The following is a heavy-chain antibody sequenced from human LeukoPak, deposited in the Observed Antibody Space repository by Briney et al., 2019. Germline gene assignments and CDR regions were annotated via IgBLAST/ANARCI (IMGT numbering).Heavy chain of an antibody. CDR1: GDSISGYY. Sequence: PSETLSLTCSVSGDSISGYYWIWIRQPPGRGLEWIGSIYSSGSTNYTPSLKSRVTISVDTSKNQFSLKLSSVTAADTAVYYCARRSSAVTFDYWGQGTLVTVSS. D-gene: IGHD4-17*01. V-gene: IGHV4-59*08. CDR2: IYSSGST. J-gene: IGHJ4*02. CDR3: ARRSSAVTFDY.